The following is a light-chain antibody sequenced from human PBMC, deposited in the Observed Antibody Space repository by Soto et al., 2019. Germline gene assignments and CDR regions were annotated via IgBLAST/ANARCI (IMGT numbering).Light chain of an antibody. J-gene: IGKJ5*01. CDR1: QSVSSS. Sequence: EIVLTQSPGTLSLSPGERATLSCRASQSVSSSLAWYQQKPGQAPRLLIYGASSRATGIPDRFSGSGSGTDFTLTISSLEPEDFAVYYCQQRSNWPTFGQGTRLEIK. CDR2: GAS. CDR3: QQRSNWPT. V-gene: IGKV3-11*01.